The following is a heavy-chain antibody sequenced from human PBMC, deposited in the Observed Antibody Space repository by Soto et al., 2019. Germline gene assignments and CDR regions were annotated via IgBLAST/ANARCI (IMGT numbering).Heavy chain of an antibody. V-gene: IGHV3-23*01. CDR3: AFITGTPGP. J-gene: IGHJ5*02. D-gene: IGHD1-20*01. CDR1: GFSFNSNA. CDR2: ISGSGVVT. Sequence: GGSLRLSCTASGFSFNSNAMSWVRQAPGKGLEWVSVISGSGVVTFYADYVKGRFTISRDNSKNTLYLQMNSLRAEDTAVYYCAFITGTPGPWGQGTLVTVSS.